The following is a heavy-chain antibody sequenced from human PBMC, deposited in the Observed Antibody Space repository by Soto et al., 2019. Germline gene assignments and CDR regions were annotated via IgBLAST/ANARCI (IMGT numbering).Heavy chain of an antibody. D-gene: IGHD5-12*01. J-gene: IGHJ4*02. CDR2: FDPEDGET. Sequence: GASVKVSCKVSGYTLTELSMHWVRQAPGKGLEWMGGFDPEDGETIYAQKFQGRVTMTEDTSTDTAYMELSSLRSEDTAVYYCATDRVRYRGYDYLFDYWGQAPLVTVSS. CDR1: GYTLTELS. V-gene: IGHV1-24*01. CDR3: ATDRVRYRGYDYLFDY.